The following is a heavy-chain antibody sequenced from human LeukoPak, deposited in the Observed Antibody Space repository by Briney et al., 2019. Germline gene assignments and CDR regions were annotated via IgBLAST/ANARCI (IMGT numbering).Heavy chain of an antibody. J-gene: IGHJ4*02. Sequence: ASVKVSCKASGYTFTTYYMHWVRQAPGRGLEWMGILNPSGGSTTYVQKFQGRVTMTRDTSTSTVYMELSSLRSEDTAVYYCARDGSTWQFDYWGQGTLVTVSP. D-gene: IGHD6-13*01. CDR3: ARDGSTWQFDY. CDR2: LNPSGGST. V-gene: IGHV1-46*01. CDR1: GYTFTTYY.